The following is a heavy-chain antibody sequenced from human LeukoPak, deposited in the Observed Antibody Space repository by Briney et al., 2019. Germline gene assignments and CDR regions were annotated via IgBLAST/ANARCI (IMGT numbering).Heavy chain of an antibody. CDR3: ARVRRSTYDYAARYFDS. D-gene: IGHD3-16*01. V-gene: IGHV4-39*01. Sequence: PSETLSPTCTVSGGSISSNDYYWAWIRQPPGKDLEWIGSLFYSGATYYNPSLRTRVTMSVDTSKNQFSLRVTAVTAADTAVYYCARVRRSTYDYAARYFDSWGQGTLVTVSS. CDR2: LFYSGAT. CDR1: GGSISSNDYY. J-gene: IGHJ4*02.